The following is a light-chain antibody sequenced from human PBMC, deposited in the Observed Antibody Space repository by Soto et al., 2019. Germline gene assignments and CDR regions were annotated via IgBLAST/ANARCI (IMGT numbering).Light chain of an antibody. CDR1: QSISSY. CDR2: GAS. CDR3: QHSYSRPWT. J-gene: IGKJ1*01. Sequence: DIQMTQSPSSLSASVGNRVTITCRASQSISSYLNWYQQKPGKAPKLLIYGASTLQSGVPLRFSGGGSGTDFTLTISSLQPEDFATYYCQHSYSRPWTFGQGTKVDIK. V-gene: IGKV1-39*01.